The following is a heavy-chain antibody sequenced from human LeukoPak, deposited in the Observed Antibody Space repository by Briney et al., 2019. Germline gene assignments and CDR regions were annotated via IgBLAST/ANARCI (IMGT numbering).Heavy chain of an antibody. D-gene: IGHD4-17*01. CDR1: GFTFDDYA. V-gene: IGHV3-43D*04. CDR3: AKDQGLRSRTYYYYYMDV. CDR2: ISWDGGST. J-gene: IGHJ6*03. Sequence: GGSLRLSCAASGFTFDDYAMHWVRQAPGKGLEWVSLISWDGGSTYYADSVKGRFTISRDNSKNSLYPQMNSLRAEDTALYYCAKDQGLRSRTYYYYYMDVWGKGTTVTVSS.